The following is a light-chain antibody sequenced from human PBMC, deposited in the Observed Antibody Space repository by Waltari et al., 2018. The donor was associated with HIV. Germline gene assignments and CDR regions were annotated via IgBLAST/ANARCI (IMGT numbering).Light chain of an antibody. J-gene: IGKJ1*01. V-gene: IGKV1-5*03. CDR3: QHYNTSSPWT. CDR1: QNIDTW. Sequence: DIQMTQSPSTLSTSEGDRITITCRASQNIDTWLAWYQQKAGKAPKLLAYKASSLESGVPTRFSGSGSGTEFTLTISSLQPDDYATYYCQHYNTSSPWTFGQGTRVDI. CDR2: KAS.